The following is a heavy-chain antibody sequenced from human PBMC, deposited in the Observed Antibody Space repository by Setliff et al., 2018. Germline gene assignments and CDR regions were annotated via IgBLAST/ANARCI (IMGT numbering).Heavy chain of an antibody. CDR3: ARLSGFLYIDV. D-gene: IGHD3-3*01. J-gene: IGHJ6*03. V-gene: IGHV4-34*01. CDR2: INHRGST. Sequence: PSETLSLTCAVCGGAFSGYNWNWIRQPPGKGLEWIGEINHRGSTNYNPSLKSRVTISVDTSKNQFSLKLSSVTAADTAVYYCARLSGFLYIDVWGKGTTVTVSS. CDR1: GGAFSGYN.